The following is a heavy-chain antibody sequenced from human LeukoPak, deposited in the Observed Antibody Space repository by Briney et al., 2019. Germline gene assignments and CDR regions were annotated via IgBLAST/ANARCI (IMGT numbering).Heavy chain of an antibody. D-gene: IGHD2-21*02. CDR3: ARDTPFKYCGGDCQDAFDI. V-gene: IGHV3-21*01. CDR1: GFTFSSYS. J-gene: IGHJ3*02. Sequence: GGSRRLSCAASGFTFSSYSMNWVRQAPGKGLEWVSSISSSSSYIYYAGSVKGRFTISRDNARNSLYLQMNSLRAEDTAVYYCARDTPFKYCGGDCQDAFDIWGQGTMVTVSS. CDR2: ISSSSSYI.